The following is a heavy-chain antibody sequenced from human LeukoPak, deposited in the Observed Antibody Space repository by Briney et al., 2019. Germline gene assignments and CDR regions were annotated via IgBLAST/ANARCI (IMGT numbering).Heavy chain of an antibody. CDR1: GFTFSSYA. Sequence: PGGSLRLSCAASGFTFSSYAMSWVRQAPGRGLEWVSAITGSGDTTYYADSVKGRFTISRDNSKITFYLQMNSLRAEDTAVYYCAKLADPDWGQGTLVTVSS. CDR3: AKLADPD. J-gene: IGHJ4*02. V-gene: IGHV3-23*01. CDR2: ITGSGDTT.